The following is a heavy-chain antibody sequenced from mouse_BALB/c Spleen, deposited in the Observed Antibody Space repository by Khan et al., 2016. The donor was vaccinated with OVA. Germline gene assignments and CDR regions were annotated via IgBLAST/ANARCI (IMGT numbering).Heavy chain of an antibody. V-gene: IGHV1-7*01. CDR1: GYTFTKYW. CDR3: VNHGSSSAWFTY. D-gene: IGHD1-1*01. J-gene: IGHJ3*01. CDR2: INPSTGYT. Sequence: QVQLKESGAELAKPGASVKMSCKASGYTFTKYWMHWVKQRPGQGLEWIGYINPSTGYTEYNQKFKDKATLTADKSSSTAYMQLSSLTSADSAVYYCVNHGSSSAWFTYWGQGTLVTVSA.